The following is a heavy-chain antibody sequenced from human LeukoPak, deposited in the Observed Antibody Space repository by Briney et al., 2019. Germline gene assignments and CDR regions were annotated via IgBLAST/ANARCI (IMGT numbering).Heavy chain of an antibody. D-gene: IGHD5-18*01. Sequence: PSETLSLTCTVSGGSISSYYLSWLRQPPGKGLEWIGYIYYSGSTNYNPSLKSRVTISVDTSKNQFSLKLSSVTAADTAMYYCARGGYSYAPVYLRQRTLATVCS. CDR3: ARGGYSYAPVY. J-gene: IGHJ4*02. V-gene: IGHV4-59*01. CDR2: IYYSGST. CDR1: GGSISSYY.